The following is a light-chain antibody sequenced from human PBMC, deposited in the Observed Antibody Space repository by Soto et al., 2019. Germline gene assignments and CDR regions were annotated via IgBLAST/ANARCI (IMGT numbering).Light chain of an antibody. CDR1: NSDVGRYNY. CDR2: EVN. CDR3: SSYTSSGTYV. Sequence: QAVVTQPASVSGSPGQSITISCTGTNSDVGRYNYVSWSQQQPGRAPKLIISEVNNRPSGISIRFSGSKSGNTASLTISGLQAEDEADYYCSSYTSSGTYVFGTGTKLTVL. V-gene: IGLV2-14*01. J-gene: IGLJ1*01.